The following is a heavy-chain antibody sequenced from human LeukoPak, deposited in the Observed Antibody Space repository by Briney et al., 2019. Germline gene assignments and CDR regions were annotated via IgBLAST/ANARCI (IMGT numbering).Heavy chain of an antibody. J-gene: IGHJ4*02. CDR1: GCTFSSYG. Sequence: LSGGSLRLSCAASGCTFSSYGMHWVRQAPGKGLEWVAVIWYGGSNKYYADSVKGRFTISRDNSKNTLYLQMNSTRAEDTAVYYCAKDWRYGDYYFDYWGQGTLVTVSS. CDR3: AKDWRYGDYYFDY. CDR2: IWYGGSNK. D-gene: IGHD4-17*01. V-gene: IGHV3-30*02.